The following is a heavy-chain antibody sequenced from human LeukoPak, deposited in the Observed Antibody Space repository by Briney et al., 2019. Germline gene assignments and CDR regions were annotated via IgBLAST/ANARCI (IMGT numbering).Heavy chain of an antibody. D-gene: IGHD2-21*02. CDR2: IIPMFGTT. Sequence: SVTVSCKASGGTLCSYAMSWVRQAPGQGLEWMGGIIPMFGTTNYAQKFQGRVTIGADTSTNTAYVEVRGLRSEDTAVYYCARATAKGNYYHGMDVWGKGTTVSVSS. V-gene: IGHV1-69*06. CDR1: GGTLCSYA. J-gene: IGHJ6*04. CDR3: ARATAKGNYYHGMDV.